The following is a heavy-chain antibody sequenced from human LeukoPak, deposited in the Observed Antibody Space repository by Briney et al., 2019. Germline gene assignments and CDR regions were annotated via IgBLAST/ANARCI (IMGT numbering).Heavy chain of an antibody. CDR1: GYTFTGYY. CDR2: INPNSGGT. CDR3: ARDQYCSSTSCSNGYGMDV. V-gene: IGHV1-2*04. J-gene: IGHJ6*02. Sequence: ASVKVSCKASGYTFTGYYIHWVRQAPGQGLEWMGWINPNSGGTNYAQKFQGWVTMTRDTSTSTAYMELSRLRSDDTAVYYCARDQYCSSTSCSNGYGMDVWGQGTTVTVSS. D-gene: IGHD2-2*01.